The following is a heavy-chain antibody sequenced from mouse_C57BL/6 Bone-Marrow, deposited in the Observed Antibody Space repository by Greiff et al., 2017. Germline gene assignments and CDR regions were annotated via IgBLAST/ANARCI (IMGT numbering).Heavy chain of an antibody. D-gene: IGHD1-1*01. CDR3: ARDYGRLYFDV. CDR1: GFTFSDYG. CDR2: ISSGSSTI. J-gene: IGHJ1*03. Sequence: EVKLMESGGGLVKPGGSLKLSCAASGFTFSDYGMHWVRQAPEKGLEWVAYISSGSSTIYYADTVKGRSTIPRDNAKNTLFLQMTSLRSEDTAMYYCARDYGRLYFDVWGTGTTVTVSS. V-gene: IGHV5-17*01.